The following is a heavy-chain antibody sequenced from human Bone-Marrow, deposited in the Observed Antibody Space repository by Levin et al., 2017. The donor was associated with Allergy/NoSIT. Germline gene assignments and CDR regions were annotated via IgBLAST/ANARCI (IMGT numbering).Heavy chain of an antibody. CDR1: GGTFISNA. D-gene: IGHD2-2*01. CDR2: IRPIFGTA. Sequence: SVKVSCKASGGTFISNALNWVRQAPGQGLEWMGGIRPIFGTADYAQKYQGRVSITADESTGTAYMELSSLRSEDTAMYYCTMEANIVVLPAAGDSFDIWGQGTMVTVSS. V-gene: IGHV1-69*13. CDR3: TMEANIVVLPAAGDSFDI. J-gene: IGHJ3*02.